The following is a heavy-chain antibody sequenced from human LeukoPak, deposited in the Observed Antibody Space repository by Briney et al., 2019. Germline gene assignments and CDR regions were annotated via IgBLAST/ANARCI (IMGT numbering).Heavy chain of an antibody. CDR2: IYPGDSDT. Sequence: GESLKISCKGSGYSFTSYWIGWVRQMPGKGLEWMESIYPGDSDTRYSPSFQGQVTISADKSISTAYLQWSSLKASDTAMYYCARLGSFGPLDYYYYMDVWGKGTTVTISS. V-gene: IGHV5-51*01. CDR1: GYSFTSYW. CDR3: ARLGSFGPLDYYYYMDV. J-gene: IGHJ6*03. D-gene: IGHD3-10*01.